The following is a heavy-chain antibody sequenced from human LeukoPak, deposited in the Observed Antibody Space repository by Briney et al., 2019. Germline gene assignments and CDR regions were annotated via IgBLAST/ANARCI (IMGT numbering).Heavy chain of an antibody. CDR1: GGTFSSYA. Sequence: SVKVSCKASGGTFSSYAISWVRQAPGQGLEWMGGIIPIFETPNYAQKFQGRVTITADESTSTAYMELSSLRSEDTAVYYCTRDPWYYHSSAGSRQKEFDYWGQGTLVTVSS. CDR2: IIPIFETP. J-gene: IGHJ4*02. V-gene: IGHV1-69*01. D-gene: IGHD3-22*01. CDR3: TRDPWYYHSSAGSRQKEFDY.